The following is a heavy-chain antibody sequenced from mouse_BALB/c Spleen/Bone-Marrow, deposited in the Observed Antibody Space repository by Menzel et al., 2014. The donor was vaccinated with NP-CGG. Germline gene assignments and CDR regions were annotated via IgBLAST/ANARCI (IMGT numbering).Heavy chain of an antibody. CDR1: GYTFTDHA. D-gene: IGHD2-4*01. J-gene: IGHJ3*01. CDR3: ARGIYYDSTWFAY. CDR2: ISTYSGNT. Sequence: VQLQQSGPELVRPGVSVKISCKGSGYTFTDHAMHWVKQSHAKSLEWIGAISTYSGNTNYNQKFKGKATMTVDKSSSTAYMELARLTSEDSAIYYCARGIYYDSTWFAYWGQGTLVTVSA. V-gene: IGHV1-67*01.